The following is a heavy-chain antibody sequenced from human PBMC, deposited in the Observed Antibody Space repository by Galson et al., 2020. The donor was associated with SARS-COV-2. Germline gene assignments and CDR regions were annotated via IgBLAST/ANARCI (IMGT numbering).Heavy chain of an antibody. CDR3: ARDRQLVENAFDI. D-gene: IGHD1-26*01. CDR1: GGSINIYY. J-gene: IGHJ3*02. Sequence: ASETLSLTCTVSGGSINIYYWSWIRQPPGKGLEWIGYLYYGGKTNYNPSLKSRVTISVDTSKNQFSLKLSSVTAADTAVYYCARDRQLVENAFDIWGQGTMVTVSS. V-gene: IGHV4-59*12. CDR2: LYYGGKT.